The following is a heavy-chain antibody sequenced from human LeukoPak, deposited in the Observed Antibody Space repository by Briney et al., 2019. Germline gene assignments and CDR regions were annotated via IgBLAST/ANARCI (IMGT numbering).Heavy chain of an antibody. CDR1: GYTFTSYY. Sequence: GASVKVSCKASGYTFTSYYMHWVRQAPGQGLEWMGIINPSGGSTSYAQKFQGRVTMTRDTSTSTVYMELSSLRSEDTAVYYCWRYYYDSSGYYYFDYWGQGTLVTVSS. D-gene: IGHD3-22*01. V-gene: IGHV1-46*01. CDR2: INPSGGST. CDR3: WRYYYDSSGYYYFDY. J-gene: IGHJ4*02.